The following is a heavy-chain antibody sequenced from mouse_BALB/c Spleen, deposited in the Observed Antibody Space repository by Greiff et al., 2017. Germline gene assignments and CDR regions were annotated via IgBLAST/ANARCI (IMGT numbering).Heavy chain of an antibody. D-gene: IGHD1-2*01. CDR2: INPSTGYT. V-gene: IGHV1-7*01. CDR3: ARRGYYFDY. J-gene: IGHJ2*01. CDR1: GYTFTSYW. Sequence: VHLVESGAELAKPGASVKMSCKASGYTFTSYWMHWVKQRPGQGLEWIGYINPSTGYTEYNQKFKDKATLTADKSSSTAYMQLSSLTSEDSAVYYCARRGYYFDYWGQGTTLTVSS.